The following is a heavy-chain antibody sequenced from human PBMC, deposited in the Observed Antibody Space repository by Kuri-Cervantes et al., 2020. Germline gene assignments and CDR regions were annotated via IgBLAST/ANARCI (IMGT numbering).Heavy chain of an antibody. Sequence: ASVKVSCKASGGTFSSYTISWVRQAPGQRLEWMGWINAGNGNTKYSQKFQGRVTITRDTSASTAYMELRSLRSEDTAVYYCARGQKLGSGLSLGYWGQGTLVTVSS. CDR2: INAGNGNT. V-gene: IGHV1-3*01. D-gene: IGHD6-19*01. CDR1: GGTFSSYT. CDR3: ARGQKLGSGLSLGY. J-gene: IGHJ4*02.